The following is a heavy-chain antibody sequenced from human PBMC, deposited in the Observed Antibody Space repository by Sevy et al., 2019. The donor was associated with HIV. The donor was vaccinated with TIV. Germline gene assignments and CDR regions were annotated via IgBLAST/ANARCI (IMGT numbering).Heavy chain of an antibody. V-gene: IGHV4-4*02. CDR3: AAAAGTDILGYYFGN. Sequence: SETLSLTCTVSGDSIISSHWWSWVRPSPGKGLEWIVVMYHRGTTNYNPSLESRAEISVDKSKNQFCLTLTSVTAADTAVYFCAAAAGTDILGYYFGNWGQGILVTVSS. CDR2: MYHRGTT. D-gene: IGHD6-13*01. CDR1: GDSIISSHW. J-gene: IGHJ4*02.